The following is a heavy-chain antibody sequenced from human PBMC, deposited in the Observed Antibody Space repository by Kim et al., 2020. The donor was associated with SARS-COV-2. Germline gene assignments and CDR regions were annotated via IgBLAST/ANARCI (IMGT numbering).Heavy chain of an antibody. J-gene: IGHJ4*02. CDR2: IYYNGGT. Sequence: SETLSLTCTVSGGSVNSGSYFWTWIRQPPGKGLEWMGYIYYNGGTNYNPSLKSRVTISIDTSKNQFSLILNSVTDADTAVYFCGRGWYASSIIDYGGQGT. D-gene: IGHD6-13*01. CDR3: GRGWYASSIIDY. V-gene: IGHV4-61*01. CDR1: GGSVNSGSYF.